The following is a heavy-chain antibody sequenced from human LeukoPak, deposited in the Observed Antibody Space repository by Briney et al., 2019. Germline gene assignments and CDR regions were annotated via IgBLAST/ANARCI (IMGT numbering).Heavy chain of an antibody. CDR1: GFTFSSYS. CDR2: ISSSSSYI. D-gene: IGHD5/OR15-5a*01. CDR3: ARGLRSHAFDI. Sequence: TGGSLRLSCAASGFTFSSYSMNWVRQAPGKGLEWVSSISSSSSYIYYADSVKGRFTISRDNAKNSLYLQMNSLRAEDTAVYYCARGLRSHAFDIWGQGTMVTVSS. V-gene: IGHV3-21*01. J-gene: IGHJ3*02.